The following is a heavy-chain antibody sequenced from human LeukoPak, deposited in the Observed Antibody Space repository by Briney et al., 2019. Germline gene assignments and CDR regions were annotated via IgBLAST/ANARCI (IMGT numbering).Heavy chain of an antibody. Sequence: ASVKVSCKASGYTFTSYGINWVRQAPGQGLEWMGWISGYNVNTNYAQKLQGRVTMTTDTSTSTAYRELRSLRSDDTAIYYCTRDLDIVVVVGATRDYFDYWGQGTLVTVSS. CDR2: ISGYNVNT. CDR3: TRDLDIVVVVGATRDYFDY. D-gene: IGHD2-15*01. V-gene: IGHV1-18*01. J-gene: IGHJ4*02. CDR1: GYTFTSYG.